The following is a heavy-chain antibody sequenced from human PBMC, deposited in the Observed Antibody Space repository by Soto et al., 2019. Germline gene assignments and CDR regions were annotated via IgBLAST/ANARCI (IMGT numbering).Heavy chain of an antibody. CDR1: GFTLSTYG. J-gene: IGHJ6*02. CDR3: ARIRGYWYGLDV. V-gene: IGHV3-23*01. CDR2: ITGTGGNT. Sequence: GGSLRLSCAGSGFTLSTYGMTWVRQAPGRGLEWVSAITGTGGNTYYVDSVKGRFTSSRDNSKNMLYLQMNSVRVEDTAVYYCARIRGYWYGLDVWGQGTTVTVSS.